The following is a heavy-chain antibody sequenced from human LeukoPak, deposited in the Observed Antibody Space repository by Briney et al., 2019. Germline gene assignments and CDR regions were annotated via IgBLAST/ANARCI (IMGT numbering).Heavy chain of an antibody. J-gene: IGHJ3*02. CDR1: GGSISSNNW. CDR2: IYHSGRT. Sequence: SETLSPTCAVSGGSISSNNWWNWVRQPPGKGLEWIGEIYHSGRTNYNPPLKSRVTISVDKSRNQFSLKLSSVTAADTAVYYCARDHLKDYGGNFRAFDIWGQGTMVTVSS. CDR3: ARDHLKDYGGNFRAFDI. D-gene: IGHD4-23*01. V-gene: IGHV4-4*02.